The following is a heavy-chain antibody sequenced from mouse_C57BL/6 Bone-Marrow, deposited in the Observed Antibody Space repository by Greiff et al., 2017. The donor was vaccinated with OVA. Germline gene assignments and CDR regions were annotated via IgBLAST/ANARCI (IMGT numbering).Heavy chain of an antibody. D-gene: IGHD2-1*01. J-gene: IGHJ2*01. CDR1: GFNIKDDY. CDR3: TSYGNVDY. CDR2: IDPENGDT. V-gene: IGHV14-4*01. Sequence: EVQLQQSGAELVRPGASVKLSCTASGFNIKDDYMHWVKQRPEQGLEWIGWIDPENGDTEYASKFQGKATITADSSSNTAYLLLSSLTSEDTAVYYCTSYGNVDYWGQGTTLTVSS.